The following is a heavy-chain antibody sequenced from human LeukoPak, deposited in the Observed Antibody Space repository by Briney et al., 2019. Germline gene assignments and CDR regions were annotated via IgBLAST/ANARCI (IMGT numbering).Heavy chain of an antibody. CDR2: TYYRSKWYN. D-gene: IGHD5-12*01. Sequence: PSQTLSLTCAISGDSVSSNSAAWNWIRQSPSRGLEWLGRTYYRSKWYNDYAISVKSRITINPDTSKNQFPLQLNSVTPEDTAVYYCATGKGSGYDTPPLFYYGLHVWGQGTTVTVSS. CDR3: ATGKGSGYDTPPLFYYGLHV. CDR1: GDSVSSNSAA. J-gene: IGHJ6*02. V-gene: IGHV6-1*01.